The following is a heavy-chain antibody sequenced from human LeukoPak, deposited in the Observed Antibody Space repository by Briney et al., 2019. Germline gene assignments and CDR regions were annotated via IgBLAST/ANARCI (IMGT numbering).Heavy chain of an antibody. V-gene: IGHV5-51*01. J-gene: IGHJ4*02. CDR3: ARRIYDSSGYSVYFDS. Sequence: GESLQISCQASGYSFNNKWIGWVRQLPGKGLEWMGVIYPEDSDTRYSPSFQGQVTISVDKSINTAYLQWSSLKASDTAIYYCARRIYDSSGYSVYFDSWGQGTLVTVSS. CDR1: GYSFNNKW. D-gene: IGHD3-22*01. CDR2: IYPEDSDT.